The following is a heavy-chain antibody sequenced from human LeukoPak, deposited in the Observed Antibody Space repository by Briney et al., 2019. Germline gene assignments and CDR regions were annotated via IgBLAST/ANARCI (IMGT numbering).Heavy chain of an antibody. CDR1: GFTFSSYS. V-gene: IGHV3-21*04. J-gene: IGHJ4*02. D-gene: IGHD5-18*01. CDR2: ISSSSSYI. Sequence: PGGSLRLSCAASGFTFSSYSMNWVRQAPGKGLEWVSSISSSSSYIYYADSVKGRFTISRDNAKNSLYLQMNRLRAEDTAVYYCARLYSGTWENYFDYWGQGTLVTVSS. CDR3: ARLYSGTWENYFDY.